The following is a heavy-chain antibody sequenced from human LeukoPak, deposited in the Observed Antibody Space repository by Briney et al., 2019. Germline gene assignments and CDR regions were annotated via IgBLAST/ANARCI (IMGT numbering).Heavy chain of an antibody. CDR2: IYPGDSDT. J-gene: IGHJ4*02. Sequence: GESLKISCKGSGYSFTSYWIGWVRQLPGKGLEWMGIIYPGDSDTRYSPSFQGQVTISADKSISTAYLQWSSLKASDTAMYYCARHGRGYSSSPDPYYFDYWGQGTLVTVSS. CDR1: GYSFTSYW. V-gene: IGHV5-51*01. CDR3: ARHGRGYSSSPDPYYFDY. D-gene: IGHD6-6*01.